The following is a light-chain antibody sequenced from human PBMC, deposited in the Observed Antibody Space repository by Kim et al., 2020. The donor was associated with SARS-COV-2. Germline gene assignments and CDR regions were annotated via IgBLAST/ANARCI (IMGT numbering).Light chain of an antibody. Sequence: QSVLTQPASVSGSPGQSITISCTGSSGDLGGVGGYTYVCWYQQFPGKAPKLIIYDFNKRPSGVSYRFSGSRSGNTASLTISGLQTDDEADYYCSSYMGSYTLIFGGGTKVTVL. CDR1: SGDLGGVGGYTY. J-gene: IGLJ2*01. CDR3: SSYMGSYTLI. CDR2: DFN. V-gene: IGLV2-14*01.